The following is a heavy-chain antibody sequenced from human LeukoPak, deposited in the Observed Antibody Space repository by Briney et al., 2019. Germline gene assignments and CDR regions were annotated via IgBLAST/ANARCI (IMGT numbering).Heavy chain of an antibody. CDR3: ARGEWSSSPFDY. CDR1: GFTFDDYG. V-gene: IGHV3-21*01. J-gene: IGHJ4*02. Sequence: GGSLRLSCAASGFTFDDYGMNWVRQAPGKGLEWVSFISSSSSYIYYTDSVKGRFTISRDNAKNSLYLQLNSLRAEDTALYYCARGEWSSSPFDYWGQGTLVTVSS. CDR2: ISSSSSYI. D-gene: IGHD6-6*01.